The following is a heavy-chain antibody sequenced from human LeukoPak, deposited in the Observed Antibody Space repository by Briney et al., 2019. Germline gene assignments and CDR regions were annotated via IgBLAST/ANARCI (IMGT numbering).Heavy chain of an antibody. J-gene: IGHJ5*02. CDR1: GGSFSGYY. CDR3: ARHLRPYWFDP. CDR2: INHSGST. Sequence: SETLTLTCAVYGGSFSGYYWSWIRQPPGKGLEWIGEINHSGSTNYNPSLKSRVTISVDTSKNQFSLELSSVTAADTAVYYCARHLRPYWFDPWGQGTLVTVSS. V-gene: IGHV4-34*01.